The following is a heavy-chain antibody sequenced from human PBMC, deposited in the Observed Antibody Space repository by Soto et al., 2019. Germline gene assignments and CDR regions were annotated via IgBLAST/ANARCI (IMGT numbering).Heavy chain of an antibody. J-gene: IGHJ6*03. CDR3: ARGLGRLILDYYYMDV. V-gene: IGHV4-34*01. CDR1: GGSFSGYY. D-gene: IGHD2-15*01. CDR2: INHSGST. Sequence: SETLSLTCAVYGGSFSGYYWSWIRQPPGKGLEWIGEINHSGSTNYNPSLKSRVTISVDTSKNQFSLKLSSVTAADTAVYYCARGLGRLILDYYYMDVWGKGTTVTVSS.